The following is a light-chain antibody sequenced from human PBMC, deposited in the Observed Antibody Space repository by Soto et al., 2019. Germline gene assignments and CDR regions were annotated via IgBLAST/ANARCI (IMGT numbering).Light chain of an antibody. J-gene: IGKJ5*01. CDR1: QSVDSY. CDR3: QQRDSWPIT. Sequence: EIVLTQSPASLSLSPGERASLSCRASQSVDSYLVWYQQKPSQAPRLLIFGASNRATGIPARFSGSGSGTDFTLTINSLEPDDFAVYYCQQRDSWPITFGQGTRLEV. V-gene: IGKV3-11*01. CDR2: GAS.